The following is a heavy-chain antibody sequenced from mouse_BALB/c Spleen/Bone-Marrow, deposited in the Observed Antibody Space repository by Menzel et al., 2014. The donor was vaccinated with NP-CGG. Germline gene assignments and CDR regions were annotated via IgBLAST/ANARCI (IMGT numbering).Heavy chain of an antibody. CDR1: GYTFTDYY. J-gene: IGHJ3*01. Sequence: QVQLQQSGAELARPGASVKLSCKASGYTFTDYYINWVKQRTGQGVEWIGEIYPGSGNTYYNEKFKGKATLTADKSSSTAYMQLSSLTSEDSAVYFCARREYGNGGFAYWGQGTLVTVSA. CDR3: ARREYGNGGFAY. CDR2: IYPGSGNT. D-gene: IGHD2-10*02. V-gene: IGHV1-77*01.